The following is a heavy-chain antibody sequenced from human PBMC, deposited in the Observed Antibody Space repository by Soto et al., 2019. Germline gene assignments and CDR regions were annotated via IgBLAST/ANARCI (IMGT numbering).Heavy chain of an antibody. J-gene: IGHJ4*02. Sequence: QVQLVESGGGVVQPGRSLRLSCAASGFTLSSYSMHWVRQAPGKGLDWVAAMLYDGSSKYFADSVKGRFTISRDNSKNPLSLHMNSLGAEDSAVYYCARGRSVSNHDDIEYWGQGILVTVSS. CDR2: MLYDGSSK. CDR1: GFTLSSYS. CDR3: ARGRSVSNHDDIEY. V-gene: IGHV3-30-3*01. D-gene: IGHD2-2*01.